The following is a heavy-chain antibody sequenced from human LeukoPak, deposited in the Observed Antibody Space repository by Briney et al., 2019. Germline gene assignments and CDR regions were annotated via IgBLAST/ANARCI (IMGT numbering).Heavy chain of an antibody. V-gene: IGHV3-23*01. J-gene: IGHJ4*02. D-gene: IGHD3-22*01. CDR2: ISGSGGST. Sequence: QPGGSLRLSCAASGFTFSSYAMSWVRQAPGKGLEWVSAISGSGGSTYYADSVEGRFTIFRDNSRNTLYLQMNSLRAEDTAVYYCAKDYDSTVFTYDTGNWGQGTLVTVSS. CDR1: GFTFSSYA. CDR3: AKDYDSTVFTYDTGN.